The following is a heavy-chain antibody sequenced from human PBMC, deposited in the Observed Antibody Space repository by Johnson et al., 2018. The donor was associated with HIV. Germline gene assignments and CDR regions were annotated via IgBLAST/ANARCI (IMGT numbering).Heavy chain of an antibody. CDR3: AKAIWGGGNLGMGAFDI. D-gene: IGHD4-23*01. CDR1: GFTFSSYA. V-gene: IGHV3-30*04. CDR2: ISYDGSDK. Sequence: QVQLVESGGGVVQPGRSLRLSCAASGFTFSSYAMHWVRQAPGKGLEWVAVISYDGSDKYYADSVKGRFTISRDSSKNSLYLQMNSLRVEDTALYYCAKAIWGGGNLGMGAFDIWGQGTMVTVSS. J-gene: IGHJ3*02.